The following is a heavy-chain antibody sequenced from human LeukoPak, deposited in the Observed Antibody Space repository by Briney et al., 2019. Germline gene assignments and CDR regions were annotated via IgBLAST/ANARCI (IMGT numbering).Heavy chain of an antibody. Sequence: AGGSLRLSRAASGFTFSDYYMSWIRQAPGKGLEWVSYISSSGSTIYYADSVKGRFTISRDNAKNSPYLQMNSLRAEDTAVYYCARDRPDPHYYGSGGTGFDYWGQGTLVTVSS. V-gene: IGHV3-11*01. CDR2: ISSSGSTI. CDR1: GFTFSDYY. J-gene: IGHJ4*02. D-gene: IGHD3-10*01. CDR3: ARDRPDPHYYGSGGTGFDY.